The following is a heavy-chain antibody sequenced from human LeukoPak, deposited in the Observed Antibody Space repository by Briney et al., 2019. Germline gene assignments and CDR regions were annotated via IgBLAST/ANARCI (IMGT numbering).Heavy chain of an antibody. CDR1: GGSFSGYY. CDR3: ARKSYYGSGGYRIDYGMDV. V-gene: IGHV4-34*01. J-gene: IGHJ6*04. CDR2: INHSGST. D-gene: IGHD3-10*01. Sequence: SETLSLTCAVYGGSFSGYYWSWIRQPPGKGLEWIGEINHSGSTNYNPSLKSRVTISVDTSKNQFSLKLSSVTAADTAVYYCARKSYYGSGGYRIDYGMDVWGKGTTVTVSS.